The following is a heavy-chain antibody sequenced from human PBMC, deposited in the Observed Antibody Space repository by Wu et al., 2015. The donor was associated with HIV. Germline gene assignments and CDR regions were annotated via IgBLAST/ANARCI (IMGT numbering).Heavy chain of an antibody. D-gene: IGHD2-2*02. CDR1: GYTFTGYY. Sequence: QVQLVQSGAEVKKPGASVKVSCKASGYTFTGYYMHWVRQAPGQGLEWMGWINPNSGGTNYAQKFQGRVTMTRDTSISTAYMELSRLRSDDTAVYYCARVLNIVVVPAAILQEMMSFDIWAKGQWSTVSS. CDR3: ARVLNIVVVPAAILQEMMSFDI. J-gene: IGHJ3*02. V-gene: IGHV1-2*02. CDR2: INPNSGGT.